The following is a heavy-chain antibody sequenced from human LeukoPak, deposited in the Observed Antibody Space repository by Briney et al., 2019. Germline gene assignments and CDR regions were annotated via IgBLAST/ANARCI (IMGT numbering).Heavy chain of an antibody. CDR3: ARDRLGLPHAY. CDR2: IKQDGSEK. CDR1: GFNFSSYW. J-gene: IGHJ4*02. V-gene: IGHV3-7*01. Sequence: PGGSLRLSCAASGFNFSSYWMSWVRQAPGKGLEWVANIKQDGSEKYYVDSVKGRFTISRDIAKNSLYLQMNSLRAEDTAVYYCARDRLGLPHAYWGQGTLVTVSS. D-gene: IGHD3-10*01.